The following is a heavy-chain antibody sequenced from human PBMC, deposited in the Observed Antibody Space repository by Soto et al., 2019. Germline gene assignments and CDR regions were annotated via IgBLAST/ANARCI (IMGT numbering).Heavy chain of an antibody. D-gene: IGHD7-27*01. CDR3: ARRVTGGGERFDP. V-gene: IGHV4-30-4*01. Sequence: QVQLQVSGPGLVEPSQTLSLTCTVSGASVRSGDYYWTWSRQPPGKDLEWIGYIYSSVNTNYNPSLRSRVTMSKDTSKNQFSLKLTSVTATDTAVYYCARRVTGGGERFDPWGLGTLVTVSS. J-gene: IGHJ5*02. CDR2: IYSSVNT. CDR1: GASVRSGDYY.